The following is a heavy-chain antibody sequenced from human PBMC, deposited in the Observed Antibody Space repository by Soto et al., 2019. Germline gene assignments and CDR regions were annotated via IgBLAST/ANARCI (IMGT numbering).Heavy chain of an antibody. J-gene: IGHJ6*03. D-gene: IGHD2-2*01. CDR3: ARGVVPAAYALNYYYYMDV. Sequence: ASVKVSCKASGYTFTSYGISWVRQAPGQGLEWMGWISAYNGNTNYAQKLQGRVTMTTDTSTSTAYMELRSLRSDDTAVYYCARGVVPAAYALNYYYYMDVWGKGTTVTVSS. CDR1: GYTFTSYG. V-gene: IGHV1-18*01. CDR2: ISAYNGNT.